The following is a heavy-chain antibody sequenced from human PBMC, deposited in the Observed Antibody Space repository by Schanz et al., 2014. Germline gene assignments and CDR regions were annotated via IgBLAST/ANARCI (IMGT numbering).Heavy chain of an antibody. CDR3: ARDGRPPFYGSGEHYY. V-gene: IGHV1-69*04. J-gene: IGHJ4*02. Sequence: QVQLVQSGAEVKKPGASVKVSCKTSGYTFSSYGITWVRQAPGQGLEWMGRIIPILGIANYAQKFQGRVTITADKSTFTAYMDVSSLRSEDTAVYYCARDGRPPFYGSGEHYYWGQGTLVTVSS. CDR1: GYTFSSYG. CDR2: IIPILGIA. D-gene: IGHD3-10*01.